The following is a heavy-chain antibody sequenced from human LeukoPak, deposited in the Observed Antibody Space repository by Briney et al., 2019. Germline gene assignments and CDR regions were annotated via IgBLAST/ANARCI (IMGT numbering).Heavy chain of an antibody. CDR1: GGSISSSSYY. CDR2: IYYSGST. V-gene: IGHV4-39*01. Sequence: SETLSLTCTVSGGSISSSSYYWGWIRQPPGKGLEWIGSIYYSGSTYYNPSLKSRVTISVDPSKNQFSLKLSSVTAADTAVYYCARHQGQWLVISFDYWGQGTLVTVSS. D-gene: IGHD6-19*01. J-gene: IGHJ4*02. CDR3: ARHQGQWLVISFDY.